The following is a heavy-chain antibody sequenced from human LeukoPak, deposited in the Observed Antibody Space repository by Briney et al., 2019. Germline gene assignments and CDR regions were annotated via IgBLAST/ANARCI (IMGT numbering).Heavy chain of an antibody. D-gene: IGHD5-12*01. J-gene: IGHJ4*02. V-gene: IGHV3-30*03. CDR3: ARSRGVSGYDFAY. Sequence: GGSLRLSCAASGFTFSSYGMHWVRQAPGKGLEWVAVISYDGSNKNYADSVKGRFTISRDNSKNTLYLQMNSLRVEDTAVYYCARSRGVSGYDFAYWGQGTLVTVSS. CDR2: ISYDGSNK. CDR1: GFTFSSYG.